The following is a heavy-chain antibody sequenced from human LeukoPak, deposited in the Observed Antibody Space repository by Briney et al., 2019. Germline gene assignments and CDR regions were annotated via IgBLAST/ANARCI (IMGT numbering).Heavy chain of an antibody. Sequence: GGSLRLSCAASGFIFSKYTMSWVRQAPGKGLEWVSAIGGSGGKTFYAESVKGRFTISRDISKNTLFLQMDSLRAEDTAIYYCAKTNYFDSSGDKPYTTHFDYWGQGTLVTVSS. CDR3: AKTNYFDSSGDKPYTTHFDY. D-gene: IGHD3-22*01. CDR1: GFIFSKYT. V-gene: IGHV3-23*01. J-gene: IGHJ4*02. CDR2: IGGSGGKT.